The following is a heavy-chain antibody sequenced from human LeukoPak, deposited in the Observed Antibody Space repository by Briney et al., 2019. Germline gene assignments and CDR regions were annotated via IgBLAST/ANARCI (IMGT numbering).Heavy chain of an antibody. J-gene: IGHJ3*02. CDR3: AKSHTSAFGVADAFDI. CDR2: ISYDGSNK. V-gene: IGHV3-30*18. Sequence: PGRSLRLSCAASGFTFSSYGMHWVRQAPGKGLEWVAVISYDGSNKYYADSVKGRFTISRDNSKNTLYLQMNSLRAEDTAVYYCAKSHTSAFGVADAFDIWGQGTMVTVSS. D-gene: IGHD3-10*01. CDR1: GFTFSSYG.